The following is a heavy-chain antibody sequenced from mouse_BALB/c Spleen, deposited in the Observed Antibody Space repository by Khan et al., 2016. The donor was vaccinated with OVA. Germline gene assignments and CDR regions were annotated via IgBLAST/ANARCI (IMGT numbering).Heavy chain of an antibody. Sequence: EVKLLESGGGLVQPGGSLKLSCAASGFDFSRYWMSWVRQAPGKGLEWIGEINPASSTINYTPSLKDKFIISRDNAKNTLYLQMSKVRSEDTALYYCARLGYYGWFAYWGQGTLVTVSA. CDR2: INPASSTI. CDR3: ARLGYYGWFAY. D-gene: IGHD1-1*01. CDR1: GFDFSRYW. V-gene: IGHV4-1*02. J-gene: IGHJ3*01.